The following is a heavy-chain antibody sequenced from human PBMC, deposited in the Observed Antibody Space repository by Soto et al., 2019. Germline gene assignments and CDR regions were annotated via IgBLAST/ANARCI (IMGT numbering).Heavy chain of an antibody. V-gene: IGHV3-21*01. CDR2: ISSSSSYI. Sequence: LRLSCAASGFTFSSYSMNWVRQAPGKGLEWVSSISSSSSYIYYADSVKGRFTIPRDNAKNSLYLQMNSLRAEDTAVYYCARDQCSGGSSSSVDYWGQGTLVTVSS. CDR1: GFTFSSYS. CDR3: ARDQCSGGSSSSVDY. D-gene: IGHD2-15*01. J-gene: IGHJ4*02.